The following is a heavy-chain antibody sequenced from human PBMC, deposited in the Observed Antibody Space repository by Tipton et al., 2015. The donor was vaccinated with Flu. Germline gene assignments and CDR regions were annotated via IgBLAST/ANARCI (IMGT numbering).Heavy chain of an antibody. CDR1: GASIRSNSHY. CDR3: ARGLYGSGSYQRRYFDS. D-gene: IGHD3-10*01. J-gene: IGHJ4*02. Sequence: TLSLTCSVSGASIRSNSHYWGWVRQPPGKGLEWTGKGLEWIGTIYHSGTTYYNPSLKSRLTISVDTSKNQFSLRLSSVTAADTAVYYCARGLYGSGSYQRRYFDSWGQGTLVTVSS. CDR2: IYHSGTT. V-gene: IGHV4-39*07.